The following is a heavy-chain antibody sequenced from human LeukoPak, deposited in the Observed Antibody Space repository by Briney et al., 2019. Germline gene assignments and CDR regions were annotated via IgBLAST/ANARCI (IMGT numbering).Heavy chain of an antibody. CDR1: GFTFDDYG. V-gene: IGHV3-20*04. D-gene: IGHD3-9*01. CDR3: AKSLKGLRYFDWLFHDNWFDP. CDR2: INWNGGST. J-gene: IGHJ5*02. Sequence: PGGSLRLSCAASGFTFDDYGMSWVRQAPGKGLEWVSGINWNGGSTGYADSVKGRFTISRDNAKNSLYLQMNSLRAEDTAVYYCAKSLKGLRYFDWLFHDNWFDPWGQGTLVTVSS.